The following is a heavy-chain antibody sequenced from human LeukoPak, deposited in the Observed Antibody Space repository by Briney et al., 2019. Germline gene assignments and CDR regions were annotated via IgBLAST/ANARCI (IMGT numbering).Heavy chain of an antibody. CDR1: GYTFTSYY. CDR2: INPSGGST. D-gene: IGHD3-10*01. J-gene: IGHJ4*02. Sequence: ASVKVSCKASGYTFTSYYMHWVRQAPGQGLEWMGIINPSGGSTNYAQKFQGRVTITADESTSTAYMELSSLRSEDTAVYYCARGSMVRGVIPFDYWGQGTLVTVSS. CDR3: ARGSMVRGVIPFDY. V-gene: IGHV1-46*01.